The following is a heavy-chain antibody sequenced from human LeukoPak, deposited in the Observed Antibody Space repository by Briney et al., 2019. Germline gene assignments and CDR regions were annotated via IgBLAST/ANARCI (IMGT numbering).Heavy chain of an antibody. J-gene: IGHJ4*02. CDR2: IGGSGGGT. CDR3: AKDPGKQWLVQGDS. V-gene: IGHV3-23*01. Sequence: AGGSLRLSCAASGFTFSNFAMNWVRQAPGKGLEWVSAIGGSGGGTYYADSVKGRFTISRDNSKNTLHLQMNSLRAEDTAVYYCAKDPGKQWLVQGDSWGQGTLVSVSS. CDR1: GFTFSNFA. D-gene: IGHD6-19*01.